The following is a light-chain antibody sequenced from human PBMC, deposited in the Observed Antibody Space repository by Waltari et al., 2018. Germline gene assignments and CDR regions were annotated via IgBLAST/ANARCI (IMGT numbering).Light chain of an antibody. V-gene: IGKV1-5*03. Sequence: DIQMTQPPSTLSASVGDRVTITCRASQSISSWLAGYQKKPGKAPKLLIYKASCLESGVPSRFSGSGSGTEFTLTISSLQPDDFATYYCQPYPRPFGQGTKVEIK. CDR3: QPYPRP. J-gene: IGKJ1*01. CDR2: KAS. CDR1: QSISSW.